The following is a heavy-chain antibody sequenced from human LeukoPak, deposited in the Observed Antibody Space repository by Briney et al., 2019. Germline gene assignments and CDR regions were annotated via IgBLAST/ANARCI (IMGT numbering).Heavy chain of an antibody. CDR1: GGTFSSYA. V-gene: IGHV1-69*04. D-gene: IGHD3-3*01. Sequence: ASVKVSCKASGGTFSSYAISWVRQAPGQGLEWMGRIIPILGIANYAQKFQGRVTITADKSTSTAYMELSSLRSEDTAVYYCARERRITIFGVPWAPYYFDYWGQGTLVTVSS. J-gene: IGHJ4*02. CDR3: ARERRITIFGVPWAPYYFDY. CDR2: IIPILGIA.